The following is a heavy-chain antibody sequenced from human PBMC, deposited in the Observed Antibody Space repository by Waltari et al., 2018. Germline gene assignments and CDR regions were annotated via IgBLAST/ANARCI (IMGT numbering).Heavy chain of an antibody. V-gene: IGHV4-34*01. CDR3: ARGGRRRFFDL. J-gene: IGHJ2*01. CDR1: DESFSEYY. Sequence: QVQLQQWGAGLLKPSETMSLTCAVFDESFSEYYWSGIRQPPGKGMEWIGEINHTGSTNYKPSLKSRVTTSVDMSKNQFSLKLNSVTAADTAVYYCARGGRRRFFDLWGRGTLVTVSS. CDR2: INHTGST.